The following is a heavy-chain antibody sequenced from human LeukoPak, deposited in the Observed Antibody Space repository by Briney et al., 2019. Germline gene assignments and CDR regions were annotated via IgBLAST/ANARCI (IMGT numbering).Heavy chain of an antibody. CDR2: IKQDGSEK. CDR1: GFTFSSYW. CDR3: ARSRQLVPYYFDY. Sequence: GGSLRLSCAASGFTFSSYWMSWVSQAPGKGLEWVANIKQDGSEKNYVDSVKGRFTISRDNAKNSLYLQMNSLRAEDTALYYCARSRQLVPYYFDYWGQGTLVTVSS. V-gene: IGHV3-7*03. J-gene: IGHJ4*02. D-gene: IGHD6-13*01.